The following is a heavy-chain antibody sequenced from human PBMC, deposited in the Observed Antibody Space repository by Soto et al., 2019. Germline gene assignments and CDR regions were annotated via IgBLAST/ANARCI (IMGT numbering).Heavy chain of an antibody. CDR2: ISGSGGST. D-gene: IGHD3-22*01. V-gene: IGHV3-23*01. Sequence: EVQLLESGGGLVQPGGSLRLSCAASGFTFSSYAMSWVRQAPGKGLEWVSPISGSGGSTYYADSVKGRFTISRDNSKNTLYLQMNSLRAEDTAVYYCAKDLYPPYYYDSSGYHDYWGQGTLVTVSS. CDR3: AKDLYPPYYYDSSGYHDY. CDR1: GFTFSSYA. J-gene: IGHJ4*02.